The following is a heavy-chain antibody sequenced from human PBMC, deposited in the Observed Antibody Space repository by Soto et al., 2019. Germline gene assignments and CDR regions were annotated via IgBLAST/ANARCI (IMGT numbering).Heavy chain of an antibody. CDR1: GYTFTSYD. V-gene: IGHV1-8*01. D-gene: IGHD4-17*01. CDR3: ARRTGDYGRLDY. J-gene: IGHJ4*02. CDR2: MNPNSGNT. Sequence: QVQLVQSGAEVKKPGASVKVSCKASGYTFTSYDINWVRQATGQGLEWMGWMNPNSGNTDYAQKFRGRATMTRDTAIRTAYRELSGLTSGDTAVYSCARRTGDYGRLDYWGPGTLVTVSS.